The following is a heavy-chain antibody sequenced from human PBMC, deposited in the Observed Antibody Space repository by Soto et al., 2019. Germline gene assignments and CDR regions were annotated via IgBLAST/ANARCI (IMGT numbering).Heavy chain of an antibody. Sequence: QVQLQESGPRLVKPSETLSLTCTVSGGSLRNYYCSWFRQPPGKGLEWVAYINYRWGPFSHPSLPSRVTMSVSTSNAQCSLMLNSVTAADTAVYYCARQGFGDRHGLVDVWGQGTTVTVSS. J-gene: IGHJ6*02. CDR2: INYRWGP. D-gene: IGHD3-10*01. CDR1: GGSLRNYY. CDR3: ARQGFGDRHGLVDV. V-gene: IGHV4-59*08.